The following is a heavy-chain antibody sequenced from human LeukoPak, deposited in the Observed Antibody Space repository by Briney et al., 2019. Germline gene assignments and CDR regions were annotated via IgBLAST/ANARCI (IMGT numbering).Heavy chain of an antibody. CDR2: IKTDGSQI. CDR1: GFTFSSYW. CDR3: AKANSQYYYDSSGHDY. J-gene: IGHJ4*02. D-gene: IGHD3-22*01. Sequence: GGSLRLSCVASGFTFSSYWMTWVRQAPGKGLEWVANIKTDGSQIYYVDSVKGRFTISRDNSKNTLYLQMNSLRAEDTAVYYCAKANSQYYYDSSGHDYWGQGTLVTVSS. V-gene: IGHV3-7*03.